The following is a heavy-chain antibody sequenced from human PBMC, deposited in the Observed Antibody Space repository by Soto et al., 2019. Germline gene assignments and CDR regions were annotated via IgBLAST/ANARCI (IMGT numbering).Heavy chain of an antibody. CDR3: AKAFLSGNSPRAYGMDV. CDR1: GFTFSSYA. Sequence: GGSLRLSCAASGFTFSSYAMSWVRQAPGKGLEWVSAISGSGGSTYYADSVKGRFTISRDNSKNTLYLQMNSLRAEDTAVYYCAKAFLSGNSPRAYGMDVWGQGTTVTVSS. CDR2: ISGSGGST. J-gene: IGHJ6*02. V-gene: IGHV3-23*01. D-gene: IGHD3-3*01.